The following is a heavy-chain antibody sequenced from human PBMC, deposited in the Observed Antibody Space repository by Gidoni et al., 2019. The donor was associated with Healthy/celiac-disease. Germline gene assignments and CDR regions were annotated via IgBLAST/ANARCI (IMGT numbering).Heavy chain of an antibody. CDR1: GYTFTSYD. Sequence: QVQLVQSGAEVKKHGASVKVSCKASGYTFTSYDINWVRQATGQGLEWRGWMNPNSGNTVYAQKFQGRVTMTRNTSISTAYMELSSLRSEDTAVYYCARGRRGYSGYDQIFDYWGQGTLVTVSS. CDR2: MNPNSGNT. V-gene: IGHV1-8*01. J-gene: IGHJ4*02. CDR3: ARGRRGYSGYDQIFDY. D-gene: IGHD5-12*01.